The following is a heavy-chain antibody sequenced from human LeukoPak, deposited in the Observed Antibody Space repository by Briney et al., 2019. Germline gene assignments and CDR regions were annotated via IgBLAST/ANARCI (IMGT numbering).Heavy chain of an antibody. CDR1: GYTFTSYY. CDR2: INPSGGST. J-gene: IGHJ4*02. Sequence: GASVKVSCKASGYTFTSYYMHWVRQAPGQGLEWMGIINPSGGSTSYAQKFQGRVTMTRDTSTSTVYMELSSLRSEDTAVYYCARPSGYCSSTSCPPHPIDYWGQGTLVTVSS. CDR3: ARPSGYCSSTSCPPHPIDY. D-gene: IGHD2-2*01. V-gene: IGHV1-46*01.